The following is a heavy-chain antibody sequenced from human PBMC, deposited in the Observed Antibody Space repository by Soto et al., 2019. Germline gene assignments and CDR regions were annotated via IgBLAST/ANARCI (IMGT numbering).Heavy chain of an antibody. J-gene: IGHJ4*02. D-gene: IGHD6-25*01. V-gene: IGHV1-18*01. Sequence: QIQLVQSGDEVKKPGASVKVSCKASGYSFTNYGISWVRQAPGQGLECMGWISPYSGNTNHAQKFQGRVTLTTDTSTSTAYMELRSLRSDDTAVYYCARGWSYPSGGIGYWGQGTLVTVSS. CDR3: ARGWSYPSGGIGY. CDR1: GYSFTNYG. CDR2: ISPYSGNT.